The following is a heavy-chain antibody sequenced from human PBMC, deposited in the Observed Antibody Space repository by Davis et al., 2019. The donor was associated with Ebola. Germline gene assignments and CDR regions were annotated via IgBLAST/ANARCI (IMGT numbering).Heavy chain of an antibody. V-gene: IGHV4-59*01. D-gene: IGHD1-26*01. Sequence: SETLSLTCTVSGGSMSSYYWSWIRQPPGKELEWIGNIYYGGTTNYNPSLKSRVTISGDTSKNQFSLNVNSVTAADTAMYYCARTPQYTSYGSYFDYWGQGALVTVSS. CDR2: IYYGGTT. J-gene: IGHJ4*02. CDR1: GGSMSSYY. CDR3: ARTPQYTSYGSYFDY.